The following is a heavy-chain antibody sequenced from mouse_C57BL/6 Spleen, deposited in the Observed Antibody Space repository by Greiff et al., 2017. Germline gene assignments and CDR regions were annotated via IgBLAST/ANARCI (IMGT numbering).Heavy chain of an antibody. D-gene: IGHD1-3*01. CDR2: IYPRSGNT. J-gene: IGHJ4*01. V-gene: IGHV1-81*01. CDR3: AREILSGSHFLYAMDY. CDR1: GYTFTSYG. Sequence: QVQLQQSGAELARPGASVKLSCKASGYTFTSYGISWVKQSTGQGLEWIGEIYPRSGNTYYNEKFKGKATLTADKSSSTAYMELRSLTSEASAVYFCAREILSGSHFLYAMDYWGQGTSVTVSS.